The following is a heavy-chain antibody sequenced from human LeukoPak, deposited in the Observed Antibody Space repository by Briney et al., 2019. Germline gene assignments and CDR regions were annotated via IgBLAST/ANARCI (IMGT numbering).Heavy chain of an antibody. CDR3: VRDPPRTVPGIDFDY. CDR1: GFTFSDYS. D-gene: IGHD6-19*01. CDR2: ISSSGSPI. J-gene: IGHJ4*02. V-gene: IGHV3-48*01. Sequence: GGSLRLSCAASGFTFSDYSFDWVRQAPGKGLEWVSYISSSGSPIYYADSLKGRFTISRDNAKNSLYLQMNSLRAEDTAVYYCVRDPPRTVPGIDFDYWGQGTLVTVSS.